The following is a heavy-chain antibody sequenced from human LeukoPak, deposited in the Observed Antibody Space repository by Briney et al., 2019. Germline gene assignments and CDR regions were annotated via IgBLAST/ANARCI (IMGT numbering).Heavy chain of an antibody. D-gene: IGHD1-26*01. CDR3: AKDVGKWESLHFFDY. Sequence: GGSLRLSCLTSGFTLSTNAMSWVRQAPGKGLEWISGISGSGASTYYADSVKGRFTISRDDFRNTPYLQMNSLRGDDTAVYYCAKDVGKWESLHFFDYWGQGTLVTVSS. CDR2: ISGSGAST. CDR1: GFTLSTNA. J-gene: IGHJ4*02. V-gene: IGHV3-23*01.